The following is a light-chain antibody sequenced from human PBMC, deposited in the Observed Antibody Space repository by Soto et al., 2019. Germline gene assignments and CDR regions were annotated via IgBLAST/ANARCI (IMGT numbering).Light chain of an antibody. V-gene: IGLV2-8*01. CDR1: SSDVGGYNY. Sequence: QSALTQPPSASGSPGQSVTISCTGTSSDVGGYNYVYWYQQHPGKAPKLLIYEISKRPSGVPDRFSGSKSGNTASLTVSGLQAEDEADYYCSSYAGSNNLVVFGGGTKVTVL. CDR2: EIS. J-gene: IGLJ2*01. CDR3: SSYAGSNNLVV.